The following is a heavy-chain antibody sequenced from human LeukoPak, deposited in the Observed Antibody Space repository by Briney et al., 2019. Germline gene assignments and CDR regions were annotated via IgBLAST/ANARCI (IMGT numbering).Heavy chain of an antibody. J-gene: IGHJ4*02. CDR2: IYYSGST. CDR3: AREGGATLDY. D-gene: IGHD1-26*01. CDR1: GFTFSSYS. V-gene: IGHV4-30-4*08. Sequence: LRLSCAASGFTFSSYSMNWVRQPPGKGLEWIGYIYYSGSTYYNPSLKSRVTISVDTSKNQFSLKLSSVTAADTAVYYCAREGGATLDYWGQGTLVTVSS.